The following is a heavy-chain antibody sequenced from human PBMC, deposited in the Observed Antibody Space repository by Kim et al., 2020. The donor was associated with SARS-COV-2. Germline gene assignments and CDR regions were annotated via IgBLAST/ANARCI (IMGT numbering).Heavy chain of an antibody. Sequence: ASVKVSCKTSGYTFTNYYLHWVRQAPGQGLEWMGIIKPGGTGTKYAQKFQGRVTMTSVTPTTTVYMELSSLRYEDTAVYYCVRDTYSGSSGWFDPWGQGTLVTVSS. CDR2: IKPGGTGT. CDR3: VRDTYSGSSGWFDP. D-gene: IGHD1-26*01. V-gene: IGHV1-46*01. J-gene: IGHJ5*02. CDR1: GYTFTNYY.